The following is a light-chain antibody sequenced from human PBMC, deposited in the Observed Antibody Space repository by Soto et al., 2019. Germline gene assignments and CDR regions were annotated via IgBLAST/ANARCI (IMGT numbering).Light chain of an antibody. CDR1: QSVYNN. CDR2: GAS. J-gene: IGKJ2*01. CDR3: QHYGASPKYT. V-gene: IGKV3-15*01. Sequence: EIVMTQSPATLSVSPGERATLSCRASQSVYNNLAWYQQKPGQAPRLLIYGASTRATGIPARFSGSGSGTEFTLTISSLQSEDFAVYYCQHYGASPKYTFGQGTKLEIK.